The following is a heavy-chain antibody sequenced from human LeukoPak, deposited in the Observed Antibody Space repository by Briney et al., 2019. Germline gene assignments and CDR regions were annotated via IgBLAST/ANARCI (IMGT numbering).Heavy chain of an antibody. Sequence: SETLSLTCTVSGGSISSYYLSWIRQPAGKGLEWIGRIYTSGSTNYNPSLKSRVTMSVDTSKNQFSLKLSSVTAADTAVYYCARSPIAAADPEGAFDIWGQGTMVTVSS. V-gene: IGHV4-4*07. CDR3: ARSPIAAADPEGAFDI. CDR1: GGSISSYY. D-gene: IGHD6-13*01. J-gene: IGHJ3*02. CDR2: IYTSGST.